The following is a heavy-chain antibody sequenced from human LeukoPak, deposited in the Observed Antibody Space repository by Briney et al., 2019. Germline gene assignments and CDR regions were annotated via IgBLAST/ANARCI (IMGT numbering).Heavy chain of an antibody. CDR2: ISGSGGST. CDR1: GFTFSSYA. D-gene: IGHD6-19*01. CDR3: AKDSEAWQWLVLNY. J-gene: IGHJ4*02. V-gene: IGHV3-23*01. Sequence: QPGGSLRLSCAASGFTFSSYAMSWVRQAPGKGLGWVSAISGSGGSTYYADSVKGRFTISRDNYKNTLYLQMNSLRAEDTAVYYCAKDSEAWQWLVLNYWGQGTLVTVSS.